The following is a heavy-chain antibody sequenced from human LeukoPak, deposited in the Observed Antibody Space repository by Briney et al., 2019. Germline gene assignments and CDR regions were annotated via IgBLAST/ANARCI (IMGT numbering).Heavy chain of an antibody. CDR3: ARQAYYYDSSGYYLFDP. Sequence: ASETLSLTCTASGVSISSSNSYWGWIRQPPGKGLEWIGSIYYTGNTYYNASLKSRVTISIDTSKNQISLKLSSVTAADTAVYYCARQAYYYDSSGYYLFDPWGQGTLVTVSS. J-gene: IGHJ5*02. CDR1: GVSISSSNSY. V-gene: IGHV4-39*01. D-gene: IGHD3-22*01. CDR2: IYYTGNT.